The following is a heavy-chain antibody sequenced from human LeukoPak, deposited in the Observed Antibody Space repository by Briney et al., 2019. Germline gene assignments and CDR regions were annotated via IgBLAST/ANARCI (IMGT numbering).Heavy chain of an antibody. CDR2: IFKSATA. V-gene: IGHV4-59*08. CDR3: ARHTVTASSRFDG. D-gene: IGHD2-21*02. CDR1: GGSINTYY. J-gene: IGHJ5*02. Sequence: SETLSLTCTVSGGSINTYYWSWIRQPPGKGLEWIAYIFKSATANYNPSLESRVTISIDTSKNQFFLKLRFVTAADTAVYFCARHTVTASSRFDGWGQGTLVTVSS.